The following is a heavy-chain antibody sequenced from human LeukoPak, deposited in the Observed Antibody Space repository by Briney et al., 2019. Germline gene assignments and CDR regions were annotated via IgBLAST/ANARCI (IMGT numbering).Heavy chain of an antibody. V-gene: IGHV3-48*02. CDR3: ARGTSPFDP. CDR2: ITSSSSTI. J-gene: IGHJ5*02. Sequence: GGSLRLSCVASGFTFSSYSMNWVRQAPGKGLEWISYITSSSSTIYYADSAKGRFTISRDNAKNSLYLQMNSLRDEDTAVYYCARGTSPFDPWGRGTLVTVSS. CDR1: GFTFSSYS.